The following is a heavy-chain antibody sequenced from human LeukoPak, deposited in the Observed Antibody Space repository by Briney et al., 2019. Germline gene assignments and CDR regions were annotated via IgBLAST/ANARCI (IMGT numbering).Heavy chain of an antibody. J-gene: IGHJ6*02. V-gene: IGHV3-30*04. D-gene: IGHD3-22*01. CDR2: ISYDGSNK. Sequence: GGSLRLSCAATGFTFSSYAMHWVRQAPGKGLEWVAVISYDGSNKYYADSVKGRFTISRDNSKNTLYLQMNSLRVEDTAVYYYARSIGYYYTMDVWGQGTTVTVSS. CDR3: ARSIGYYYTMDV. CDR1: GFTFSSYA.